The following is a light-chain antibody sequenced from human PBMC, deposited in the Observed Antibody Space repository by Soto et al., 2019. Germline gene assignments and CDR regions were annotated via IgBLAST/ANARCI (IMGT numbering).Light chain of an antibody. Sequence: IQLTQSPSSLSASVGDRVTITCRASQGISSYLAWYQQKPGKAPKLLIKAASRLQTGVPSRISGSGSGTDFTLTISGLQPDEFAPSSCQQLNIASYPITFGQGTRLELK. J-gene: IGKJ5*01. CDR1: QGISSY. V-gene: IGKV1-9*01. CDR3: QQLNIASYPIT. CDR2: AAS.